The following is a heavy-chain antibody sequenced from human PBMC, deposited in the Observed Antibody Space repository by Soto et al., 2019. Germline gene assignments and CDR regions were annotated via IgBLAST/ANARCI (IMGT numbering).Heavy chain of an antibody. CDR1: GFTVSSSY. Sequence: GGSLRLSCAASGFTVSSSYLTWVRQAPGKGLEWVAILYTGTDTVYADSVKGRFTISRDSSKNTLYLQMHSLRAEDTAMYYCARDLFYGMDVWGQGTTVTVSS. CDR3: ARDLFYGMDV. CDR2: LYTGTDT. V-gene: IGHV3-53*01. J-gene: IGHJ6*02.